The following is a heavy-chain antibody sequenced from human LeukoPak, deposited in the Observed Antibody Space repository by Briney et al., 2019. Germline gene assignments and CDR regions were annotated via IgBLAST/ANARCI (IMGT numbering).Heavy chain of an antibody. CDR3: ARDVTYHGGDWFDP. Sequence: GGSLTLSCAASEVTFSSYSMSWVRQAPGKGLEWVSYISSSATSIYYADSVKGRFAVSRDNAKNSLYLQMNSLRAEDTAVYYCARDVTYHGGDWFDPWGQGTLVTVSS. D-gene: IGHD4-23*01. CDR2: ISSSATSI. J-gene: IGHJ5*02. V-gene: IGHV3-48*04. CDR1: EVTFSSYS.